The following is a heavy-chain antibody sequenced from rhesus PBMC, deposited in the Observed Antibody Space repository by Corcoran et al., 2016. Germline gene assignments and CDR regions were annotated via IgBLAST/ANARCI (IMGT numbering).Heavy chain of an antibody. V-gene: IGHV4-169*01. CDR1: GGSITSNY. CDR2: IHVSGTST. J-gene: IGHJ2*01. Sequence: QLQLQESGPGLVKPSETLSVTCAVSGGSITSNYWSWIRQPPGKGLDWIGRIHVSGTSTNYNPSLTGRVTLAVDTSKNPLSLKLSSVTAADTAVYYCSRPSQHYWYFDLWGPGTPITISS. CDR3: SRPSQHYWYFDL. D-gene: IGHD3S6*01.